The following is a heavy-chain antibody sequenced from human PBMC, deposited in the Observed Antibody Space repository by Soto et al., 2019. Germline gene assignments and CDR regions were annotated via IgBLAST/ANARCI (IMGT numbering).Heavy chain of an antibody. CDR2: IMPFFGSG. J-gene: IGHJ4*02. D-gene: IGHD3-22*01. CDR1: RGTFTNYA. CDR3: ARDRAGYYSPFVY. Sequence: QVYLVQSGAEVKKPGSSVKVSCKALRGTFTNYAFSWVRQAPGQGLEWMGGIMPFFGSGNYAQKFQGRINITADESTSSVYLELTSLRSEDTAVYYCARDRAGYYSPFVYLGQGTLVTVSS. V-gene: IGHV1-69*01.